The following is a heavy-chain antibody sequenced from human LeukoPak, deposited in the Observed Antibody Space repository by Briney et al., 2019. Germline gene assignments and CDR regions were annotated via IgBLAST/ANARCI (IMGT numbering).Heavy chain of an antibody. CDR1: GFTFSRYS. J-gene: IGHJ3*02. V-gene: IGHV3-21*01. CDR3: ARVRMGAFDI. Sequence: GGSLRLSCAASGFTFSRYSMNWVRQAPGKGLEWVSSITTSSIYIYYAESLKGRFTISRDNAKNSLYLQMNSLRAGDTAVYYCARVRMGAFDIWGQGTMVTVSS. CDR2: ITTSSIYI. D-gene: IGHD2-8*01.